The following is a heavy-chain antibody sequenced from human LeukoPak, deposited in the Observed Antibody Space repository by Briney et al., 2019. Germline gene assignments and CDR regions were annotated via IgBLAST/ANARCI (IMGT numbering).Heavy chain of an antibody. CDR2: IYTSGST. J-gene: IGHJ3*02. CDR1: GGSISSYY. V-gene: IGHV4-4*07. D-gene: IGHD3-10*01. CDR3: AKRQYYYYAFDI. Sequence: SETLSLTCTVSGGSISSYYWSWIRRPAGKGLEWIGRIYTSGSTNYNPSLKSRVTISVDTSKNQFSLKLSSVTAADTAVYYCAKRQYYYYAFDIWGQGTMVTVSS.